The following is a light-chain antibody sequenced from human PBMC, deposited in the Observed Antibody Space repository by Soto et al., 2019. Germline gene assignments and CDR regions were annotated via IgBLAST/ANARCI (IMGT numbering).Light chain of an antibody. CDR3: QSYDSSLSRV. CDR1: SSSIGAGYD. CDR2: GNS. V-gene: IGLV1-40*01. J-gene: IGLJ1*01. Sequence: QSALTQPPSVSGAPGQRVTISCTGSSSSIGAGYDVHWYQQLPGTAPKLLIYGNSNRPSGVPDRFSGSKSGTSASLAITGFDAEDEADYYCQSYDSSLSRVFGTGTKVTVL.